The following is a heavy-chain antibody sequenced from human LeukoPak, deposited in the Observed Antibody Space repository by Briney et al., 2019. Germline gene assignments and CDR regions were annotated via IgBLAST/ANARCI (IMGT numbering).Heavy chain of an antibody. Sequence: GGSLRLSCAASGFTFSSYEMNWVRQAPGKGLEWVSYISSSGSTIYYADSVKGRFTIPRDNAKNSLYLQMNSLRAEDTAVYYCARASITMARGELVFYFDYWGQGTLVTVSS. V-gene: IGHV3-48*03. J-gene: IGHJ4*02. CDR1: GFTFSSYE. CDR3: ARASITMARGELVFYFDY. CDR2: ISSSGSTI. D-gene: IGHD3-10*01.